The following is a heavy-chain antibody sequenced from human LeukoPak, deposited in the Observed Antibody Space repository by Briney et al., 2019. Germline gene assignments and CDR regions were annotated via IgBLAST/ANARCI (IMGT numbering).Heavy chain of an antibody. J-gene: IGHJ4*02. V-gene: IGHV3-48*01. Sequence: GGSLRLSCATSGFTFNNYNMNWVRQAPGKGLEWVSYISSFSGTINYADSVKGRFTISRDNAKNSLYLQMNSLRAEDTAVYYCARDQGGVGYWGQGTLVTVSS. D-gene: IGHD3-16*01. CDR1: GFTFNNYN. CDR2: ISSFSGTI. CDR3: ARDQGGVGY.